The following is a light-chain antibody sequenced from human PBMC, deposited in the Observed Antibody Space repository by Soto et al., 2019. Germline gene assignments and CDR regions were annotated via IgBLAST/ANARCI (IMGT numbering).Light chain of an antibody. Sequence: QSVLTQPASVSGSPGQSITISCTGTSSDVGGYNYVSWYQQHPGKAPKLMIYEVTNRPSGVSNRFSGSKSGNTASLTISGLQAEDEAVYYCSSYTGSSTPVLFGGGTQLTVL. CDR3: SSYTGSSTPVL. CDR1: SSDVGGYNY. V-gene: IGLV2-14*01. CDR2: EVT. J-gene: IGLJ2*01.